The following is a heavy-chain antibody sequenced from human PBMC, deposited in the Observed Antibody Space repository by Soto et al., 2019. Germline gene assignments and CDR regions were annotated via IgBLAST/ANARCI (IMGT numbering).Heavy chain of an antibody. V-gene: IGHV1-69*01. CDR1: GGTFSRYA. D-gene: IGHD3-10*01. CDR3: ARELDYYGSGSHYYYGMGV. CDR2: IVPIYGTR. Sequence: QVQLVQSGAEVKKPGSSVKVSCKASGGTFSRYAFSWVRQAPGQGLEWMGGIVPIYGTRGFAQKFQGRLTITADEPTRTAYMELSSRRSEGTAVYYCARELDYYGSGSHYYYGMGVWGQGTTVTVSS. J-gene: IGHJ6*02.